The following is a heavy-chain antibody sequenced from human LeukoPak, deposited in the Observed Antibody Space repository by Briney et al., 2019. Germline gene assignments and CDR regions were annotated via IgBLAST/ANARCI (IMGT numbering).Heavy chain of an antibody. V-gene: IGHV1-18*01. CDR2: INAYNGNT. D-gene: IGHD1-7*01. J-gene: IGHJ4*02. Sequence: GASVKVSCKASGYTFTSYGISWVRQAPGQGLEWMGWINAYNGNTNYAQKLQGRVTMTTDTSASTAYMELRSLRSDDTAVYYCARQLELRYYFDYWGQGTLVTVSS. CDR1: GYTFTSYG. CDR3: ARQLELRYYFDY.